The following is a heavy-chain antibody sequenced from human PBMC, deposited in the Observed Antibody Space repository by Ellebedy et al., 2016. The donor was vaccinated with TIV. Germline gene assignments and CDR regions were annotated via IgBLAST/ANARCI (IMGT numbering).Heavy chain of an antibody. J-gene: IGHJ4*02. CDR2: ISWNSGNT. CDR1: GFTFANYA. V-gene: IGHV3-9*01. D-gene: IGHD1-26*01. Sequence: PGGSLRLSCAASGFTFANYAMNWVRQAPGKGLEWVSGISWNSGNTDYADSVKGRFTISRDNAKNSLYLQMNSLRAEDTAVYFCARDPYGGSDYWGQGTLVTVSS. CDR3: ARDPYGGSDY.